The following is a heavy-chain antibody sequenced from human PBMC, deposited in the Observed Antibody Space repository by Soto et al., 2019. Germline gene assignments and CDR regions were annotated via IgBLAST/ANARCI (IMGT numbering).Heavy chain of an antibody. CDR3: VKGEYYYDSSGYYPFDY. Sequence: GGSLRLSCAASGFTFSSYVMNWVRQAPGKGLEWVSTISGSGGSTHYADSVKGRFTISRDNSKNTQYLQMSSLRADDTAVYYCVKGEYYYDSSGYYPFDYWGQGTLVTVSS. J-gene: IGHJ4*02. V-gene: IGHV3-23*01. D-gene: IGHD3-22*01. CDR2: ISGSGGST. CDR1: GFTFSSYV.